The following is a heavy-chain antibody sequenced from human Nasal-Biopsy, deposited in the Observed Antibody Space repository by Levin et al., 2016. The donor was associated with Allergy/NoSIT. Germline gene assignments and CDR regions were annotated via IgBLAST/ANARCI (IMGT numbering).Heavy chain of an antibody. CDR3: ARDHFVYGAYAGKGGYYHYYSGMDV. CDR2: IQPAGHSD. J-gene: IGHJ6*02. CDR1: GFPFSSLA. D-gene: IGHD5-12*01. Sequence: GSLRLSCAASGFPFSSLAIHWVRQAPGKGLEWVAFIQPAGHSDYSVDSMKGRFTTSRDTSKNTVYLQLDSLTAEDTAVYYCARDHFVYGAYAGKGGYYHYYSGMDVWGQGTTVTVSS. V-gene: IGHV3-30*02.